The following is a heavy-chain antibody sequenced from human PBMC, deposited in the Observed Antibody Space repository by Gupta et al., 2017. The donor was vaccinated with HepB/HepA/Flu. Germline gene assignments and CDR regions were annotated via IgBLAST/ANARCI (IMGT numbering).Heavy chain of an antibody. J-gene: IGHJ4*02. CDR3: ARVNSGSYFDY. Sequence: EVQLLESGGALAQPGGSLRLSCVVSGFTFYNYDMSWVRQAPGKGLEWVSSINYRGRSTYYADSVKGRFTISRDNSKNTLYLQMNSLRAEDTAVYYCARVNSGSYFDYWGQGTLVTVSS. D-gene: IGHD5-12*01. CDR1: GFTFYNYD. V-gene: IGHV3-23*01. CDR2: INYRGRST.